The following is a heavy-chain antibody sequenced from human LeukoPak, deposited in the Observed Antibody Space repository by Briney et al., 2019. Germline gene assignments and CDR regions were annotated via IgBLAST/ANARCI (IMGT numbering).Heavy chain of an antibody. CDR2: INPSGGST. D-gene: IGHD2/OR15-2a*01. CDR3: GRATQTLYYFLY. J-gene: IGHJ4*02. V-gene: IGHV1-46*03. CDR1: RYTFTSYY. Sequence: ASVKVSCKASRYTFTSYYMHWVRQAPGHGLEWMGIINPSGGSTSYAQKFQGRVTMTTDTSTSTVYMELSSLRSEDTAVYYCGRATQTLYYFLYWGQGTLVTVSS.